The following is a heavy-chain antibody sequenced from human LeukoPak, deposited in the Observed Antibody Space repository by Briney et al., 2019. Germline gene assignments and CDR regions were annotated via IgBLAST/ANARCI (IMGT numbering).Heavy chain of an antibody. D-gene: IGHD6-19*01. CDR3: ARDREKMPQTTLIPVAVINWFDP. CDR1: GFTFSSYS. V-gene: IGHV3-21*01. J-gene: IGHJ5*02. Sequence: GGSLRLSCAASGFTFSSYSMNWVRQAPGKGLEWVSSISSSSSYIYYADSVKGRFTISRDNAKNSLYLQMNSLRAEDTAVYYCARDREKMPQTTLIPVAVINWFDPWGQGTLVTVSS. CDR2: ISSSSSYI.